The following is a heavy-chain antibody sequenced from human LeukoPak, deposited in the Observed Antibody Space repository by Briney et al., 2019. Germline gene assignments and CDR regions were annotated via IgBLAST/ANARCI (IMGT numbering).Heavy chain of an antibody. CDR2: IKPYTGST. D-gene: IGHD1-26*01. CDR1: GYTFTGYY. V-gene: IGHV1-2*02. CDR3: ATMGAKTFDH. Sequence: ASVKVSCKASGYTFTGYYIHWVRQAPGQGLEWMGWIKPYTGSTSYAQKFQGRVTMTRDTSISTAYMDVTTLRSDDTAVYYCATMGAKTFDHWGQGTLVTVSS. J-gene: IGHJ4*02.